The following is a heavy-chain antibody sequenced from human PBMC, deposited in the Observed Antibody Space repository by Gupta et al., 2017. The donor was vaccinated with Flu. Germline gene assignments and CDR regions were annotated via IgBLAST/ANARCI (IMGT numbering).Heavy chain of an antibody. CDR3: AREGQDDVHTVHFDY. CDR2: INGDGSRI. CDR1: GFTLSDFW. V-gene: IGHV3-74*01. Sequence: EVQLVESGGGLVQPGGSLRLSCAASGFTLSDFWMHWVRQVPGKGLVWVARINGDGSRITYADSVKGRFTISRDNAKNTVYLQMNSLRAEDRAEYYCAREGQDDVHTVHFDYWGQGTQVTVSS. D-gene: IGHD3-3*01. J-gene: IGHJ4*02.